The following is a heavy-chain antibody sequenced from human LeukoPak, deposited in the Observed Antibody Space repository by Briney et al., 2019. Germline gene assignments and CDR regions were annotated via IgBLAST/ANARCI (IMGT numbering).Heavy chain of an antibody. J-gene: IGHJ4*02. V-gene: IGHV3-48*04. CDR3: ARDRGTFGVVDS. D-gene: IGHD3-3*01. CDR2: IGTSSSTI. Sequence: GGSLRLSRAPSGFSFPSHSFHWVRQSPGKGLEWVAYIGTSSSTIYQAKSVNGRFSISRDNAKNSLFLQMDSLRVEDTAVYYCARDRGTFGVVDSWGQGTLVAVSS. CDR1: GFSFPSHS.